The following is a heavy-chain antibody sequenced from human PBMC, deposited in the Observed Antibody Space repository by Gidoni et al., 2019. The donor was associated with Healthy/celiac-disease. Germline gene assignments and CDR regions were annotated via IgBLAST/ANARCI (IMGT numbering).Heavy chain of an antibody. J-gene: IGHJ2*01. D-gene: IGHD3-22*01. CDR2: IYYSGST. CDR1: GGSVSSGSYY. CDR3: ARDLYYYDSSGYYRSYWYFDL. Sequence: QVQLQESGPGLVKPSETLSLTCTVSGGSVSSGSYYWSWIRQPPGKGLEWIGYIYYSGSTNYNPSLKSRVTISVDTSKNQFSLKLSSVTAADTAVYYCARDLYYYDSSGYYRSYWYFDLWGRGTLVTVSS. V-gene: IGHV4-61*01.